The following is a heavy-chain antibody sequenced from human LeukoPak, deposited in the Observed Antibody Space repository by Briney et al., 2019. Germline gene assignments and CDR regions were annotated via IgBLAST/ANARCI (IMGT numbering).Heavy chain of an antibody. CDR1: GFTFSSYW. V-gene: IGHV3-7*01. D-gene: IGHD2-2*01. CDR3: ARDDCSSISCYHNWFDP. J-gene: IGHJ5*02. Sequence: GGSLRLSCAASGFTFSSYWMSWVRQAPGKGLEWVANIRQDGSEKYYVDSVKGRFTVSRDNAKNSLYLQMNSLRAEDTAVYYCARDDCSSISCYHNWFDPWGQGTLVTVSS. CDR2: IRQDGSEK.